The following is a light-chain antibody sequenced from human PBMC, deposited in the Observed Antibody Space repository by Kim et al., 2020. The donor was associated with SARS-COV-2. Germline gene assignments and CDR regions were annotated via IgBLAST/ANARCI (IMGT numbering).Light chain of an antibody. J-gene: IGKJ1*01. CDR1: QSVRSSY. CDR2: GAS. CDR3: QHYATSPRT. V-gene: IGKV3-20*01. Sequence: EIVLTQSPGTLSLSPGERATLSCRASQSVRSSYLAWYQQKPGQGPRLLIYGASSRATGIPDRFSGSGSGTDFILTISRVEPEDFAVYYCQHYATSPRTFGQGTKVDIK.